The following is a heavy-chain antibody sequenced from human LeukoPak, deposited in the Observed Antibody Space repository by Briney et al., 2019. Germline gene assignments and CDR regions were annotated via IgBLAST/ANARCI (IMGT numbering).Heavy chain of an antibody. CDR3: ARDTNHCSSTSCYSYYYYMDV. J-gene: IGHJ6*03. Sequence: ASVKVSCKASGYTFTSYGISWVRQAPGQGLEWMGWISAYNGNTNYAQKLQGRVTMTTDTSTSTAYMELRSLRSDDTAVYYCARDTNHCSSTSCYSYYYYMDVWGKGTTVTVPS. CDR2: ISAYNGNT. D-gene: IGHD2-2*02. V-gene: IGHV1-18*01. CDR1: GYTFTSYG.